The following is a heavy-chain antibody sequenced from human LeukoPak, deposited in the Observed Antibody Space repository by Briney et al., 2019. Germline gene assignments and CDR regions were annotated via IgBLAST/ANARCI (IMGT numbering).Heavy chain of an antibody. D-gene: IGHD5/OR15-5a*01. CDR2: INQEGSEK. J-gene: IGHJ4*02. CDR3: ARPFSDLVSSDY. V-gene: IGHV3-7*01. Sequence: GGSLRLSCAASGFTFSRYWISWVRQAPGKGLEWAANINQEGSEKYYVDSVKGRFTISRDNAKNSLYLQMNSLRVEDTAVYYCARPFSDLVSSDYWGQGILVTVSS. CDR1: GFTFSRYW.